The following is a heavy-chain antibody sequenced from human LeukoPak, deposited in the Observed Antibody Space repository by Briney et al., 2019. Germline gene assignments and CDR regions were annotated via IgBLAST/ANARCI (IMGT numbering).Heavy chain of an antibody. J-gene: IGHJ4*02. CDR3: ARLVWGLSGFDY. V-gene: IGHV4-4*02. D-gene: IGHD3-9*01. CDR1: GDSIRSTNW. Sequence: SETLSLTCAVSGDSIRSTNWWSWVRQSPEKGLEWIGEIYHGGSTNYNPFLKSRVTISVDKSKNHFSLKLISVTAADTAVYYCARLVWGLSGFDYWGQGTLVTVSS. CDR2: IYHGGST.